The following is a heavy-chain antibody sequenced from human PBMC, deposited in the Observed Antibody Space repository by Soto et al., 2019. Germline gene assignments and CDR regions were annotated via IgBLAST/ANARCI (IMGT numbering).Heavy chain of an antibody. CDR1: GYSFTNYW. V-gene: IGHV5-51*01. CDR2: IYPGDSHA. J-gene: IGHJ6*02. D-gene: IGHD5-18*01. Sequence: GESLTISCKGSGYSFTNYWIGWVRQMPGKGLEWMGIIYPGDSHAIYSPSFQGHVTISADKSISTAYLQWSSLKASDTAMYYCGAFPIYSYGSADYYGMDVWGQGTTVTVSS. CDR3: GAFPIYSYGSADYYGMDV.